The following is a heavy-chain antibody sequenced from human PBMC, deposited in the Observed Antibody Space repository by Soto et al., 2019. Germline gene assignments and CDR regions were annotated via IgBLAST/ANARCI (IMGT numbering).Heavy chain of an antibody. J-gene: IGHJ5*02. CDR3: SRVRDIPMIATP. CDR1: GFTFSDYC. Sequence: GGSLRLSCAASGFTFSDYCMSWIRQAPGKGLEWVSYISSSGSTIYYADSVKGRFTISRDNAKNSLYLQMNSLRAEDTAVYYCSRVRDIPMIATPWGHGSLVTVSS. D-gene: IGHD3-22*01. V-gene: IGHV3-11*01. CDR2: ISSSGSTI.